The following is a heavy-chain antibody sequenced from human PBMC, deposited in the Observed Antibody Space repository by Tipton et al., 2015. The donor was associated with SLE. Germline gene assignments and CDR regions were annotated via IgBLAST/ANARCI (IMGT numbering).Heavy chain of an antibody. J-gene: IGHJ4*02. V-gene: IGHV4-38-2*02. CDR1: GYSISSDYY. CDR3: ARHEDRGYSYGSSFDY. D-gene: IGHD5-18*01. CDR2: VSHGGST. Sequence: TLSLTCTVSGYSISSDYYWGWIRQPPGKGLEWIGSVSHGGSTYYNPSLKSRVTISVDTSKNQFSLKLSSVTAADTAVYYCARHEDRGYSYGSSFDYWGQGTLVTVSS.